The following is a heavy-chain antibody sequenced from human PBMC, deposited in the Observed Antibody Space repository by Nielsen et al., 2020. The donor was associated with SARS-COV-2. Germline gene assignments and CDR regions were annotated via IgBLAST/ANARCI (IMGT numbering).Heavy chain of an antibody. CDR3: TVHYDILTGFVDY. CDR1: GFTFNIYA. J-gene: IGHJ4*02. Sequence: GESLKISCAASGFTFNIYAMARVRRAPGRGLQWVTGVSSSGGSTYYTDSVKGRFSISRDNSKNTLFLLMHSLRVEDTAVYYCTVHYDILTGFVDYWGQGTLVTVSS. D-gene: IGHD3-9*01. V-gene: IGHV3-23*01. CDR2: VSSSGGST.